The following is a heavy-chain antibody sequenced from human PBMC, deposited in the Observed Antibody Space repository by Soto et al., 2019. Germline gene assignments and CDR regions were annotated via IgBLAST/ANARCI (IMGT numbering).Heavy chain of an antibody. D-gene: IGHD2-15*01. J-gene: IGHJ6*04. CDR1: GFTFSNAW. V-gene: IGHV3-15*01. CDR2: IKSKTDGGTT. Sequence: LRLSCAASGFTFSNAWMSWVRQAPGKGLEWVGRIKSKTDGGTTDYAAPVKGRFTISRDDSKNTLYLQMNSLKTEDTAVYYCTTDKGYCSGGSCLGHGTDVWGKGTRSPSTQ. CDR3: TTDKGYCSGGSCLGHGTDV.